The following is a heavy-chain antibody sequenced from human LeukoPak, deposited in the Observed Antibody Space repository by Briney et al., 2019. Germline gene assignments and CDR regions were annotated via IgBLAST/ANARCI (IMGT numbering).Heavy chain of an antibody. CDR1: GFTFSNYW. V-gene: IGHV3-74*01. CDR3: VRDYQFIQEV. J-gene: IGHJ6*02. Sequence: GGSLRLSCVASGFTFSNYWMLWVRQAPGKGLMWVSLISTDGKSTRYAESVKGRFTISRDNAKNALYLQMDILRVEDTALYLCVRDYQFIQEVWGQGTTVTVSS. D-gene: IGHD2-2*01. CDR2: ISTDGKST.